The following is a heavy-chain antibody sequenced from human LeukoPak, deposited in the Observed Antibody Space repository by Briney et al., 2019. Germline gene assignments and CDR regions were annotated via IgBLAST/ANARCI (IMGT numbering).Heavy chain of an antibody. CDR2: IIPILGIA. D-gene: IGHD1-26*01. CDR3: ASNTDGRDWFDP. V-gene: IGHV1-69*04. CDR1: GGTFSSYA. Sequence: SSVNVSCKASGGTFSSYAISWLRQAPAQGLEWMGRIIPILGIANYAQKFQGRVTITADKSTSTDYMELSSLRSEETAVYYCASNTDGRDWFDPWGQGTLVTVSS. J-gene: IGHJ5*02.